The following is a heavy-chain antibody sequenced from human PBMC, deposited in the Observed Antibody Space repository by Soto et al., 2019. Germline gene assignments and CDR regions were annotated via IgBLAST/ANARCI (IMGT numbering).Heavy chain of an antibody. CDR2: IMQDGSEK. CDR3: ARGHSAPDR. J-gene: IGHJ5*02. V-gene: IGHV3-7*01. Sequence: EVQLVESGGGLVQPGGSLRLSCTASGFTFGTYWMSWVRQAPGKGLEWVANIMQDGSEKQYVDSVKGRFTISRDNAKRSLYLQMNGLRAEDTAVYYCARGHSAPDRWGQGTLVTVSS. CDR1: GFTFGTYW.